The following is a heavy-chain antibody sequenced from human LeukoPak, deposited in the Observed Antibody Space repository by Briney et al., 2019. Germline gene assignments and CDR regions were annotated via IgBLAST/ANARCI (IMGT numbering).Heavy chain of an antibody. J-gene: IGHJ3*02. CDR3: AVDLVEATNDAFDI. D-gene: IGHD1-26*01. CDR2: MNPNRGNT. Sequence: ASVKVSCKASGYTFTSYDINWVRQATGQGLEWMGWMNPNRGNTGYAQKFQGRVTMTRNTSISTAYMELSGLRSEDTAVYYCAVDLVEATNDAFDIWGQGTMVTVSS. V-gene: IGHV1-8*01. CDR1: GYTFTSYD.